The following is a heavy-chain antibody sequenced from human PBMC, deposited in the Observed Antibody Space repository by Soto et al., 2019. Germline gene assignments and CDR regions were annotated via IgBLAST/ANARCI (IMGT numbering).Heavy chain of an antibody. D-gene: IGHD3-3*01. V-gene: IGHV3-30-3*01. CDR2: ISYDGSNK. Sequence: GGSLRLSCAASGFTFSSYAMHWVRQAPGKGLEWVAVISYDGSNKYYADSVKGRFTISRDNFKNTLYLQMNSLRAEDTAVHYCARDKRDLRFLEWSYYFDFWGQGTLVTVSS. J-gene: IGHJ4*02. CDR1: GFTFSSYA. CDR3: ARDKRDLRFLEWSYYFDF.